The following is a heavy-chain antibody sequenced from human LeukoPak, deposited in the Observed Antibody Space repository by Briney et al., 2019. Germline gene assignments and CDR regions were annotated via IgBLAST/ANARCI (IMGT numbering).Heavy chain of an antibody. Sequence: SETLSLTCTVSGDSITSYYWSWIRQPPGKGLEWIGYIYYTGETDYNPSLKSRVTISLDTSKNQFSLKLTSVTAADTALYYCVKPRVGVAGFFDYWGQGTLVTVSS. CDR1: GDSITSYY. CDR3: VKPRVGVAGFFDY. CDR2: IYYTGET. D-gene: IGHD6-19*01. V-gene: IGHV4-59*01. J-gene: IGHJ4*02.